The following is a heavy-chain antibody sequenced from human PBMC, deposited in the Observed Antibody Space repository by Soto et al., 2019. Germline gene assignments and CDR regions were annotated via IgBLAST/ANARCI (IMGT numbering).Heavy chain of an antibody. D-gene: IGHD3-10*01. Sequence: PSETLSLTCTVSGGSISSGDYYWSWIRQAPGKGLEWIGYIYYSGSTYYNPSLKSRVTISVDTSKNQFSLKLSSVTAADTAVYYCARAQGSGFLVSWGQGTLVTVSS. J-gene: IGHJ4*02. CDR2: IYYSGST. CDR3: ARAQGSGFLVS. CDR1: GGSISSGDYY. V-gene: IGHV4-30-4*01.